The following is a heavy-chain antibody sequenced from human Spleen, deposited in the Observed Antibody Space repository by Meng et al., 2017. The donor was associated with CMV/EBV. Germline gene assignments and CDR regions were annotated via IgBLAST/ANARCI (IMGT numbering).Heavy chain of an antibody. D-gene: IGHD2-2*01. J-gene: IGHJ3*02. CDR3: ARETAASVSDAFDI. V-gene: IGHV5-51*01. CDR2: IYPGDSDT. Sequence: KVSCKPSGYTFTDYYIHWVRQAPGQGLEWMGIIYPGDSDTRYSPSFQGQVTISADKSISTAYLQWSSLKASDTAMYYCARETAASVSDAFDIWGQGTMVTVSS. CDR1: GYTFTDYY.